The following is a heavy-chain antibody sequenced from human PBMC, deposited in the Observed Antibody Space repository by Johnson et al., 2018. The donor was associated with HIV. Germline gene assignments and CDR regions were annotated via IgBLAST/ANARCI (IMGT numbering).Heavy chain of an antibody. V-gene: IGHV3-33*01. CDR1: GFTFSNYA. CDR3: AILRGEFPWHAFVI. Sequence: VQLVESGGGVVQPGGSLRLSCAASGFTFSNYAMHWVRQAPGKGLEWVAVIWYDGSNNYYADSVKGRFTISKDNSRNPLFLHMNSLRADDTAVCYWAILRGEFPWHAFVIWGQGTTVIVSS. D-gene: IGHD3-10*01. CDR2: IWYDGSNN. J-gene: IGHJ3*02.